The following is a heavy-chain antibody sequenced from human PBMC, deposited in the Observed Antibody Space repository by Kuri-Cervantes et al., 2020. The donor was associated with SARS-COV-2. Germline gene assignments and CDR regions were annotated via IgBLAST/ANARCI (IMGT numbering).Heavy chain of an antibody. V-gene: IGHV4-39*02. D-gene: IGHD4-11*01. CDR1: GDSISSSAYS. J-gene: IGHJ6*03. Sequence: SETLSLTCRVSGDSISSSAYSWGWIRQPPGKGLEWIGSIYYSGSTYYNPSLKSRVTISVDTSKNQFSLKLSSVTAADTTVYYCAREDYSNYYYYYMDVWGKGTTVTVSS. CDR2: IYYSGST. CDR3: AREDYSNYYYYYMDV.